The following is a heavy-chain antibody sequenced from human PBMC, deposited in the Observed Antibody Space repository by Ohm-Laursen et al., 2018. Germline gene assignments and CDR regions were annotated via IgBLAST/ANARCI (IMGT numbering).Heavy chain of an antibody. CDR3: TRGYSSSSPYGLH. V-gene: IGHV3-49*04. CDR1: GFTFGDYA. CDR2: IRSKAYGGTT. Sequence: SLRLSCTASGFTFGDYAMSWVRQAPGRGLEWVSFIRSKAYGGTTEYAASVKGRFTISRDDSKRIVYLQMNSLKTEDTAVYYCTRGYSSSSPYGLHWGQGTLVTVS. J-gene: IGHJ1*01. D-gene: IGHD4-11*01.